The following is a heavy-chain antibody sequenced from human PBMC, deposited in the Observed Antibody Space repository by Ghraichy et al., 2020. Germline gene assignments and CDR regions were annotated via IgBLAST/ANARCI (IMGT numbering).Heavy chain of an antibody. J-gene: IGHJ4*01. CDR2: IRFDASDE. Sequence: LSLTCTTSVFSLRAHGMHWVRQAPGKGLEWVAFIRFDASDEYYIDSVKGRFTISRDNSKNTLYLQMNSLRAEDTAVYYCAKDRDYNDTSGYYWGFDYWGHGTPVTVSS. D-gene: IGHD3-22*01. CDR1: VFSLRAHG. CDR3: AKDRDYNDTSGYYWGFDY. V-gene: IGHV3-30*02.